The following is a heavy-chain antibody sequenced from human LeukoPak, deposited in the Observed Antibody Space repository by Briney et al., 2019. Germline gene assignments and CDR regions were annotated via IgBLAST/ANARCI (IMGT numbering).Heavy chain of an antibody. V-gene: IGHV1-18*01. CDR2: ISTYNGNT. CDR3: ARGPFGGAVAGRYFDY. J-gene: IGHJ4*02. D-gene: IGHD6-19*01. Sequence: ASVKVSCKASGYTFTSYGISWVRQAPGQGLEWMGWISTYNGNTNYAQKLQGRVTMTTDTSTSTAYMELRSRRSDDTAAYYCARGPFGGAVAGRYFDYWGQGTLVTVSS. CDR1: GYTFTSYG.